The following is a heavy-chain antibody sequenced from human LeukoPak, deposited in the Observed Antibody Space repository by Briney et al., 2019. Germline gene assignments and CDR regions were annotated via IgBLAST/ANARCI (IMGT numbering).Heavy chain of an antibody. CDR1: GYTFTSYD. CDR3: ARDIRGTDAFDI. V-gene: IGHV1-8*01. Sequence: GASVKVSCKASGYTFTSYDINRVRQATGQGLEWMGWMNPNSGNTGYAQKFQGRVTMTRNTSISTAYMELSSLRSEDTAVYYCARDIRGTDAFDIWGQGTMVTVSS. J-gene: IGHJ3*02. CDR2: MNPNSGNT. D-gene: IGHD3-16*01.